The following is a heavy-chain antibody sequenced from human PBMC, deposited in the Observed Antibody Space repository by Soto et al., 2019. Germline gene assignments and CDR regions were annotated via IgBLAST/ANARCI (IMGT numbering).Heavy chain of an antibody. J-gene: IGHJ4*02. CDR2: ISYDGSNK. CDR1: GFTFSSYA. CDR3: ASGSKWLLPYDY. Sequence: QVQLVESGGGVVQPGRSLRLSCAASGFTFSSYAMHWVRQAPGKGLEWVAVISYDGSNKYYADSVKGRFTISRDNSKNTLYLQMNSLRAEDTAVYYCASGSKWLLPYDYWGQGTLVTVSS. V-gene: IGHV3-30-3*01. D-gene: IGHD3-22*01.